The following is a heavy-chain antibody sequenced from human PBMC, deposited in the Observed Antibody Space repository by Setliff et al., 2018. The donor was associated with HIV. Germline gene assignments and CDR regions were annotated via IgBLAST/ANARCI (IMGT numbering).Heavy chain of an antibody. V-gene: IGHV4-4*07. J-gene: IGHJ2*01. D-gene: IGHD3-10*01. CDR1: GDSFTGYY. CDR2: SYTNGAT. CDR3: AKDRGQCFDL. Sequence: SETLSLTCSVSGDSFTGYYWNWIRQSAGKGLEWIGRSYTNGATSYNPSLRSRVTMSVETSKKQLSLRLTSVSAADTAVYYCAKDRGQCFDLWGRGTLVTVS.